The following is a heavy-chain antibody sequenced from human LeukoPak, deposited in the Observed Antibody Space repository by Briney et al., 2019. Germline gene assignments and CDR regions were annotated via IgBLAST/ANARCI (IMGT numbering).Heavy chain of an antibody. J-gene: IGHJ6*02. D-gene: IGHD6-13*01. V-gene: IGHV3-30-3*02. CDR3: AKSKLVGSDYYYYGMDV. CDR1: GFTFSSYA. CDR2: ISYDGSNK. Sequence: GRSLRLSCAASGFTFSSYAMHWVRQAPGKGLEWVAVISYDGSNKYYADSVKGRFTISRDNSKNTLYLQMNSLRAEDTAVYYCAKSKLVGSDYYYYGMDVWGQGTTVTVSS.